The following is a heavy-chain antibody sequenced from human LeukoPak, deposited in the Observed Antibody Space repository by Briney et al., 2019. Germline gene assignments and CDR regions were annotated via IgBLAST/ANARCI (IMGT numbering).Heavy chain of an antibody. CDR1: GYTFTSYG. J-gene: IGHJ4*02. CDR3: ARDQGSLTRSWYTGY. V-gene: IGHV1-18*01. Sequence: ASMKVSCKASGYTFTSYGISWVRQAPGQGLEWMGWISAYNGNTNYAQKLQGRVTMTRDTSITTAYMDLSSLTPDDTAVYFCARDQGSLTRSWYTGYWGQGTQVTVSS. CDR2: ISAYNGNT. D-gene: IGHD6-13*01.